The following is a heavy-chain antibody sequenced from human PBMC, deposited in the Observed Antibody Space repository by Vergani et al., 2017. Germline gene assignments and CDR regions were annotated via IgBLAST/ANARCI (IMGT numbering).Heavy chain of an antibody. J-gene: IGHJ4*02. D-gene: IGHD2-15*01. CDR1: GGSISSSSYY. Sequence: QLQLQESGPGLEKPSETLCLTCTVSGGSISSSSYYWGWIRQPPGKGLEWIGSIYYSGSPYYNPSLQSRVNISVDTAKNQFSLKLSSVTAADTAVYYCXRVYGCSGGSCYSAIEYYFDYGGQGSLVTVSS. CDR2: IYYSGSP. CDR3: XRVYGCSGGSCYSAIEYYFDY. V-gene: IGHV4-39*07.